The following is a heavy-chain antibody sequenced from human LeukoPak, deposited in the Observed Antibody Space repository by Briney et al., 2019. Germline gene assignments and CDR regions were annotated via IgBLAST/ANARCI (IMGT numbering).Heavy chain of an antibody. CDR3: TRDPPNDQSYDL. D-gene: IGHD1-1*01. CDR2: TYYRSKWFY. CDR1: GDSVSNTGAA. Sequence: SRTLSLTCAISGDSVSNTGAAWNWIRQSPSRGFEWLGRTYYRSKWFYDYAVSVKSRIIISPDTSKNQFSLQLNSMTPEDTAMYYCTRDPPNDQSYDLWGQGTLVTVSS. J-gene: IGHJ5*02. V-gene: IGHV6-1*01.